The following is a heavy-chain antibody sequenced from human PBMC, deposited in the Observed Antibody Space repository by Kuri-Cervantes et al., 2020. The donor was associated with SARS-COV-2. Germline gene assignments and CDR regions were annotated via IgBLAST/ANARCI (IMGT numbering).Heavy chain of an antibody. J-gene: IGHJ6*02. CDR3: AREYYDFWSGAFYYYYGMDV. V-gene: IGHV4-59*01. CDR2: IYYSGST. CDR1: GGSISSYY. D-gene: IGHD3-3*01. Sequence: GSLRLSCTVSGGSISSYYWSWIRQPPGKGLEWIGYIYYSGSTNYNPSLKSRVTISVDTSKNQFSLKLSSVTAADTAVYYCAREYYDFWSGAFYYYYGMDVWGQGTTVTVSS.